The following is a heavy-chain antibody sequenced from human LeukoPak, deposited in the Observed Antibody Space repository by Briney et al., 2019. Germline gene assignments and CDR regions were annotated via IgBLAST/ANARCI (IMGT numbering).Heavy chain of an antibody. CDR1: GYSISSGYY. Sequence: PSETLSLTCTVSGYSISSGYYWGWIRQPPGKGLEWIGSIYHSGSTYYNPSLKSRVTISVDTSKNQFSLKLSSVTAADTAVYYCAREFPEGRIDYWGQGTLVTVSS. CDR2: IYHSGST. V-gene: IGHV4-38-2*02. J-gene: IGHJ4*02. CDR3: AREFPEGRIDY. D-gene: IGHD2-15*01.